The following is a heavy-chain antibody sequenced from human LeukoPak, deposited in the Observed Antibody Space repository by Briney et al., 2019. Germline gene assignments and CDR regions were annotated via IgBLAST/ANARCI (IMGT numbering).Heavy chain of an antibody. CDR2: IYYSGST. D-gene: IGHD5-12*01. Sequence: PSETLSLTCTVSGGSISSYYWSWIRQPPGKGLEWIGYIYYSGSTNYNPSLKSRVTISVDTSKNQFSLKLSSVTPEDTAVYYCARVGYDYRFWFDPWGQGTLVTVSS. CDR3: ARVGYDYRFWFDP. V-gene: IGHV4-59*12. J-gene: IGHJ5*02. CDR1: GGSISSYY.